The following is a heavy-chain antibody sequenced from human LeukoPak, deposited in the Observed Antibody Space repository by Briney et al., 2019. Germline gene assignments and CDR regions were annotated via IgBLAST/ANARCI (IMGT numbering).Heavy chain of an antibody. V-gene: IGHV3-30-3*01. CDR2: ISYDGSNK. CDR3: ARMPPGSSSSWSGY. D-gene: IGHD6-13*01. Sequence: GGSLRLSCAASGFTFSSYAMHWVRQAPGKGLEWVAVISYDGSNKYYADSVKGRFTISRDNSKNTLYLQMNSLRAEDTAVYYCARMPPGSSSSWSGYWGQGTLVTVSS. CDR1: GFTFSSYA. J-gene: IGHJ4*02.